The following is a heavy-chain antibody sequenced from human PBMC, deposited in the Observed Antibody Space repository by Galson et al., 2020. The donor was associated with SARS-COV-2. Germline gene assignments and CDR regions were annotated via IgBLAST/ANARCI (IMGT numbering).Heavy chain of an antibody. Sequence: SQTLSLTCTVSGGSISSYSWSWIRQPPGKGLEWIGYISNSGDTSYNPSLKSRVTMSGDTSKNQFSLKLSSVTAADTAVYYCASTVGSVSPLRYWGQGTLVTVSS. CDR3: ASTVGSVSPLRY. J-gene: IGHJ4*02. CDR2: ISNSGDT. D-gene: IGHD1-26*01. V-gene: IGHV4-59*01. CDR1: GGSISSYS.